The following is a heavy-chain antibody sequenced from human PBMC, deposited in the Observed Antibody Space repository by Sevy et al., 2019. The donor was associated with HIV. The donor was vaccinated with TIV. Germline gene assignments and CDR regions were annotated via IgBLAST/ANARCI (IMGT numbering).Heavy chain of an antibody. J-gene: IGHJ4*02. D-gene: IGHD6-13*01. CDR1: GFTVTSNY. CDR2: FYNGDST. CDR3: AREAGSSSFDY. Sequence: GGSLRLSCAATGFTVTSNYMSWVRQGPGKGLEWVSGFYNGDSTQYADSVKGRFTISRDKSNNTLYLQMDSLRAEDTAVYYCAREAGSSSFDYWAQGTLVTVSS. V-gene: IGHV3-53*01.